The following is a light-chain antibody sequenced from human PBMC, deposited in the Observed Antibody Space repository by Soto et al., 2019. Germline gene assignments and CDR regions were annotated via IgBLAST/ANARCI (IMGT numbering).Light chain of an antibody. J-gene: IGKJ5*01. CDR1: ESVGRF. CDR3: QERSNWSPIT. Sequence: EIVLTQSPATLSLSPVERATLSCMASESVGRFVSWYQQKPGQAPRLLIYDASNRATGVPARFSGSGSGTDFTLSISSLEPEDFAIYYCQERSNWSPITFGQGTRLEN. CDR2: DAS. V-gene: IGKV3-11*01.